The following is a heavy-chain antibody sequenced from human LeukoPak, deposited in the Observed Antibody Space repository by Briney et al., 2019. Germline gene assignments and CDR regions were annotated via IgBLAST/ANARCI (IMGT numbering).Heavy chain of an antibody. CDR1: GFTFSSYS. J-gene: IGHJ4*02. D-gene: IGHD3-16*02. CDR3: ARDSAPYYDYVWGSYRYTEYYFDY. Sequence: GGSLRLSCAASGFTFSSYSMNWVRQAPAKGLEWVSSISSNSSYIYYADSVKGRFTISRDNAKNSLYLQMNSLRAEDTAVYYCARDSAPYYDYVWGSYRYTEYYFDYWGQGTLVTVSS. CDR2: ISSNSSYI. V-gene: IGHV3-21*01.